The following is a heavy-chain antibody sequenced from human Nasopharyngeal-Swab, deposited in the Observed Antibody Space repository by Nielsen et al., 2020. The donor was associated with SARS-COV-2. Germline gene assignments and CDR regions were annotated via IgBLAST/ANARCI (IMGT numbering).Heavy chain of an antibody. J-gene: IGHJ6*03. CDR3: ARGASGYYDFWSGCYRYYYYYMDV. Sequence: WIRQPPGKGLEWVANIKQDGSEKYYVDSAKGRFTISRDNAKNSLYLQMNSLRAEDTAVYYCARGASGYYDFWSGCYRYYYYYMDVWGKGTTVTVSS. D-gene: IGHD3-3*01. V-gene: IGHV3-7*01. CDR2: IKQDGSEK.